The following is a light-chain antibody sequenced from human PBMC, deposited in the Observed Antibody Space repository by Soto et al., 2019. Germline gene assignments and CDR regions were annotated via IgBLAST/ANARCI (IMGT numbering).Light chain of an antibody. CDR1: STNIGSKT. V-gene: IGLV1-44*01. J-gene: IGLJ1*01. Sequence: QSALTQPPSASGTPGQRVTISCSGRSTNIGSKTVNWYQQLPGTAPKLLIYSNYQRPSGVPVRFSGSKSGTSASLAISGLQSEDEADYYCSAWDASLNGYVFGTGTKVTVL. CDR3: SAWDASLNGYV. CDR2: SNY.